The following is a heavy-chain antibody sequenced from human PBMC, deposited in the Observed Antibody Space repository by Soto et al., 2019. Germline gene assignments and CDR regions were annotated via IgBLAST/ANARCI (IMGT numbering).Heavy chain of an antibody. V-gene: IGHV5-51*01. D-gene: IGHD3-22*01. J-gene: IGHJ5*02. CDR2: IYPADSDT. CDR3: GRPHFDSNDSFYYDT. Sequence: PGESPKISCKGSGYNFTKFWDAWGRQRTGKGVELMGFIYPADSDTKFSQSFQGQVTLSADKSSNTAYLQWSGLRASDTAMDFCGRPHFDSNDSFYYDTWGQGTLVTVYS. CDR1: GYNFTKFW.